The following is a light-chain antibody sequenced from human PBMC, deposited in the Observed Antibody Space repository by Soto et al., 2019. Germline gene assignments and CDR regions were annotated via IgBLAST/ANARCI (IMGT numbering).Light chain of an antibody. J-gene: IGLJ1*01. CDR1: STDVGGYNY. V-gene: IGLV2-11*01. CDR2: DVT. CDR3: CSYAGSCTCV. Sequence: QSALTQPRSVSGSPGQSVTLSCTGTSTDVGGYNYVSWYQQHPAKAPQLMIYDVTQRPSGVPDRFSGSTSGNTASLTSSGRQDEDEADYYCCSYAGSCTCVFGTGTKLTVL.